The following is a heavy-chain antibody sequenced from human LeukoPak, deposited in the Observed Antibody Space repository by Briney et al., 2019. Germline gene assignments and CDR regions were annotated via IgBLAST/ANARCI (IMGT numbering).Heavy chain of an antibody. J-gene: IGHJ4*02. V-gene: IGHV3-21*04. D-gene: IGHD3-16*02. CDR2: ISSSSSYI. Sequence: PGGSLRLSCAASGFTFSSYSMNWVRQAPGKGLGWVSSISSSSSYIYYADSVKGRFTISRDNAKNSLYLQMNSLRAEDTALYYCAKDGLRLGELSFELDYWGQGTLVTVSP. CDR1: GFTFSSYS. CDR3: AKDGLRLGELSFELDY.